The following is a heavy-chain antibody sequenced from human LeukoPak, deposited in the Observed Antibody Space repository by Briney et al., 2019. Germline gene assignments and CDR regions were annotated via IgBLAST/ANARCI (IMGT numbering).Heavy chain of an antibody. CDR1: GYSINSGYY. CDR2: ISHSGRT. CDR3: ARDVFYDYTYGYSFYYYMDL. D-gene: IGHD5-18*01. Sequence: SETLSLTCTVSGYSINSGYYWGWIRQPPGKGMEWIGRISHSGRTYSNPSLKSRVTISVDTSKNQFSLKLSSVTAADTAVYYCARDVFYDYTYGYSFYYYMDLWGKGTTVTVSS. V-gene: IGHV4-38-2*02. J-gene: IGHJ6*03.